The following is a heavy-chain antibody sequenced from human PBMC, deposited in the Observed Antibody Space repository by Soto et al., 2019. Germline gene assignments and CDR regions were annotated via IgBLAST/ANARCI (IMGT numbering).Heavy chain of an antibody. D-gene: IGHD2-15*01. CDR2: TYYRSKWYN. V-gene: IGHV6-1*01. Sequence: SQTLSLTCAISGDSVSSNSAAWNWIRRSPSRGLEWLGRTYYRSKWYNDYAVSVKSRITINPDTSKNQFSLQLNSVTPEDTAVYYCARESDVVVVAATRDGFYFDYWGQGTLVTVSS. CDR3: ARESDVVVVAATRDGFYFDY. J-gene: IGHJ4*02. CDR1: GDSVSSNSAA.